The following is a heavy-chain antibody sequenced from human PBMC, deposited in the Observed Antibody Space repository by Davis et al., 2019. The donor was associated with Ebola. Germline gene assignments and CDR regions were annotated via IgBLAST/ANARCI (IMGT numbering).Heavy chain of an antibody. Sequence: SETLSLTCTVSSGSISTYYWSWIRQPPGKGLEWIGEINHSGSTNYNPSLKSRVTISVDTSKNQFSLNLTSVTAADTAVYYCARGWDSSGWQNWGQGILVTVSS. D-gene: IGHD6-19*01. CDR3: ARGWDSSGWQN. CDR1: SGSISTYY. CDR2: INHSGST. J-gene: IGHJ4*02. V-gene: IGHV4-34*01.